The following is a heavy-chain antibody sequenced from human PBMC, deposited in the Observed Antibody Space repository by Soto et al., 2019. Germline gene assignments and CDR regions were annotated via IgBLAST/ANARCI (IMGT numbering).Heavy chain of an antibody. CDR2: IYASGST. CDR3: AREVIPLTTDGYFDL. CDR1: GGSISGGVYY. V-gene: IGHV4-30-4*01. Sequence: QVQLQESGPGLVKPSETLSLTCTVSGGSISGGVYYWSWIRQPPGKGLEWIGYIYASGSTYYNPSLKSRVTISLDTSNNQFSLRLTSVTAADSAVYYCAREVIPLTTDGYFDLWGRGTLVTVSP. J-gene: IGHJ2*01. D-gene: IGHD4-17*01.